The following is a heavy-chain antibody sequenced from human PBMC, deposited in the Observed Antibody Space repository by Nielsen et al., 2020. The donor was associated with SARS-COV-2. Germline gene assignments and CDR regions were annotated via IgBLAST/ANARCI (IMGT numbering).Heavy chain of an antibody. V-gene: IGHV3-11*03. CDR1: GFTFSDYY. CDR2: ISSSSSYT. CDR3: ARPNRPDYGDYSDAFDI. D-gene: IGHD4-17*01. J-gene: IGHJ3*02. Sequence: GGSLRLSCAASGFTFSDYYMSWIRQAPGKGLEWVSYISSSSSYTNYADSVKGRFTISRDNAKNSLYLQMNSLRAEDTAVYYCARPNRPDYGDYSDAFDIWGQGTMVTVSS.